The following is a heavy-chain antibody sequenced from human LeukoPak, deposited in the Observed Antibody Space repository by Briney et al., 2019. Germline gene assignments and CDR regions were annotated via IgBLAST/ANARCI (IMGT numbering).Heavy chain of an antibody. V-gene: IGHV3-23*01. Sequence: GGSLRLSCAASGFNFNNFALSWVRQAPGKGLEWVSVITGSGSRTDYADSVKGRFTISRDSAKSTLYLQMNSLRAEDTAVYYCARDQTPFVWGQGTLVTVSS. CDR3: ARDQTPFV. CDR2: ITGSGSRT. CDR1: GFNFNNFA. J-gene: IGHJ4*02.